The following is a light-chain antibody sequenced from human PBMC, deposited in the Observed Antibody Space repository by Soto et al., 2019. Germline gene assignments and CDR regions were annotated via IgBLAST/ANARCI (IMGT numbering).Light chain of an antibody. CDR1: SSDVGGYNY. CDR3: GSYTSSSTLYV. J-gene: IGLJ1*01. CDR2: EVT. Sequence: QSALTQPASVSGSPGQSITISCTGTSSDVGGYNYVCWYKQHPGKAPQLMIYEVTNRPSGVSDRFSGSKSGNTASLTISGLQAEDEADYYCGSYTSSSTLYVFGTGTKVTVL. V-gene: IGLV2-14*01.